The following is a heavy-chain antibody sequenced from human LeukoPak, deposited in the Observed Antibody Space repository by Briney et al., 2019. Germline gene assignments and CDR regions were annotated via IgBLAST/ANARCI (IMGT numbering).Heavy chain of an antibody. V-gene: IGHV3-23*01. CDR1: GFAFLNYG. D-gene: IGHD3-3*01. J-gene: IGHJ4*02. CDR2: ISGSGVTT. Sequence: GGTLRLSCAASGFAFLNYGMSWVRQAPGKGLEWVSAISGSGVTTYYAGSVKGRFTISRDNAKNSLYLQMNSLRAEDTAFYYCARHDFWSGFKGGDYWGQGTLVTVSS. CDR3: ARHDFWSGFKGGDY.